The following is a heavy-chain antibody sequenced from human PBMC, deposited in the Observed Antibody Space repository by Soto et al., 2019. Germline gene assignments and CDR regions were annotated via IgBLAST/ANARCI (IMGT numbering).Heavy chain of an antibody. CDR2: VNAGNGDT. Sequence: QVQLVQSGAEVKKPGASVKVSCKASGYTFSTYTMHWVRQAPGQRFEWMGWVNAGNGDTRYSQKFQGRVTITRDTFATTGYMELSSLTSEDTAVYYCARASSHHDGFDMWCQGTKVTVSS. CDR1: GYTFSTYT. CDR3: ARASSHHDGFDM. J-gene: IGHJ3*02. V-gene: IGHV1-3*01.